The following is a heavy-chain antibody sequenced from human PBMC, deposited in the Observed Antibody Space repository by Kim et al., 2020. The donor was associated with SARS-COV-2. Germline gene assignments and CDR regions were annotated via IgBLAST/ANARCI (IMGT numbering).Heavy chain of an antibody. CDR1: GFTFGDYA. CDR2: ISWNSGSI. Sequence: GGSLRLSCAASGFTFGDYAMHWVRQAPGKGLEWVSGISWNSGSIGYADSVKGRFTISRDNAKNSLYLQMNSLRAEDTALYYCAKGQGRYYDILTGQYYWGQGTLVTVSS. CDR3: AKGQGRYYDILTGQYY. D-gene: IGHD3-9*01. V-gene: IGHV3-9*01. J-gene: IGHJ4*02.